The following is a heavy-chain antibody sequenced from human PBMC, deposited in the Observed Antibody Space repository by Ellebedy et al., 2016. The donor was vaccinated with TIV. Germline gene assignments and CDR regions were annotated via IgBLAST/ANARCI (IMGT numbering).Heavy chain of an antibody. Sequence: MPSETLSLTCTVSGGSISSYYWSWIRQPPGKGLEWIGYIYYSGSTNYNPSLKSRVTISVDTSKNQFSLKLSSVTAADTAVYYCARGGYDYVWGSYRLGSFDYWGQGTLVTVSS. CDR2: IYYSGST. CDR1: GGSISSYY. CDR3: ARGGYDYVWGSYRLGSFDY. J-gene: IGHJ4*02. D-gene: IGHD3-16*02. V-gene: IGHV4-59*12.